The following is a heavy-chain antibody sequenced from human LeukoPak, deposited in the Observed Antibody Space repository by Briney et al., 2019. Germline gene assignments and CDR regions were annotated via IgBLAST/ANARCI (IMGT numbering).Heavy chain of an antibody. CDR3: ARVPYYYDSSGYYYDY. Sequence: AESLKISCKGSGYSFTSYWIGWVRQMPGKGLEWMGIIYPGDSDTRYSPSFQGQVTISADKSISTAYLQWSSLKASDTAMYYCARVPYYYDSSGYYYDYWGQGTLVTVSS. D-gene: IGHD3-22*01. J-gene: IGHJ4*02. CDR1: GYSFTSYW. V-gene: IGHV5-51*01. CDR2: IYPGDSDT.